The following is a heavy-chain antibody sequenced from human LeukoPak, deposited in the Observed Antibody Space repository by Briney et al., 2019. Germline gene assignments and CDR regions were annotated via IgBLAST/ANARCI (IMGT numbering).Heavy chain of an antibody. CDR1: GGSISSAGYY. CDR3: ARDSGPNYSSSGSYYYYYYGMDV. D-gene: IGHD6-13*01. V-gene: IGHV4-61*08. Sequence: SETLSLTCTVSGGSISSAGYYWTWIRQHPGKGLEWIGCIYNSGSTNYNPSLKSRVTISVDTSKNQFSLKLSSVTAADTAVYYCARDSGPNYSSSGSYYYYYYGMDVWGQGTTVTVSS. CDR2: IYNSGST. J-gene: IGHJ6*02.